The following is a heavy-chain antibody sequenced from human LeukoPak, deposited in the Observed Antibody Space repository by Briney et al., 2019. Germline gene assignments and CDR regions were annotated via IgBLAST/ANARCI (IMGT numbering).Heavy chain of an antibody. Sequence: SETLSLTCTVSGGSISSYYWSWIRQPPGKGLEWIGYIYYSGSTNYNPSLKSRVTISVDTSKNQFSLKLSSVTSADTAVYYCARDNGSGEQKIWGRGTMVTVSS. J-gene: IGHJ3*02. CDR3: ARDNGSGEQKI. D-gene: IGHD3-10*01. V-gene: IGHV4-59*01. CDR2: IYYSGST. CDR1: GGSISSYY.